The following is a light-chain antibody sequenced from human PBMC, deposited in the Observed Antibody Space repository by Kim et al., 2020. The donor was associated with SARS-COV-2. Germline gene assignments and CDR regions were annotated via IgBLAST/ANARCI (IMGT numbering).Light chain of an antibody. CDR3: GAWDNSLSAGI. J-gene: IGLJ2*01. CDR1: SSNIGKNY. Sequence: GQKVTISCSGSSSNIGKNYVSWYQQFPGTAPKLVIYDNDNRAAGIPDRFFGSKSGTSATLGITGLQTGDEADYYCGAWDNSLSAGIFGGGTQLTVL. CDR2: DND. V-gene: IGLV1-51*01.